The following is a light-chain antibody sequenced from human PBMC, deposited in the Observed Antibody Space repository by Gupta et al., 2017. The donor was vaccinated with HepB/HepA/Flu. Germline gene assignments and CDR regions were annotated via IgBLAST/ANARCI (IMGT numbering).Light chain of an antibody. CDR2: EVS. CDR3: MQNVNLHCS. CDR1: QSLLHADGETY. V-gene: IGKV2D-29*01. J-gene: IGKJ2*04. Sequence: EIVMTQPPLSLYVSPGQSAYISCKYSQSLLHADGETYLYWYLQKPGKPPQLLIYEVSKRFSGVPDRFSGSGSDTDFTLKISRVEAEVVGVYYCMQNVNLHCSLGQGTKLEIK.